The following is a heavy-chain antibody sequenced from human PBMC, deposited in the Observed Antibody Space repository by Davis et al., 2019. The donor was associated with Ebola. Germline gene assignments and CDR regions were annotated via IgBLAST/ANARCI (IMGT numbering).Heavy chain of an antibody. D-gene: IGHD5-18*01. CDR1: GFTFSSYW. V-gene: IGHV3-23*01. Sequence: GESLKISCAASGFTFSSYWMSWVRQAPGKGLEWVSIIRGDGGTIYYADSVKGRFTIFRDKSKNTVYLQMNSLRGEDTAAYYCAKGRDRYGYGDFDYWGQGTLVTVSS. CDR3: AKGRDRYGYGDFDY. J-gene: IGHJ4*02. CDR2: IRGDGGTI.